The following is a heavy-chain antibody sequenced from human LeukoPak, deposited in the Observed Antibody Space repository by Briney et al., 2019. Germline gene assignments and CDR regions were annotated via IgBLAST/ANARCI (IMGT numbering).Heavy chain of an antibody. Sequence: KPSETLSLTCTVSGGSISIYYWNWIRQPPGKGLEWIGYISYTGSTNNNPSLKSRVSISLDTSKNQFSLKLSSVTAADTAVYYCARLPEFGSGWYFDYWGQGTLVTVSS. D-gene: IGHD6-19*01. CDR2: ISYTGST. J-gene: IGHJ4*02. CDR1: GGSISIYY. CDR3: ARLPEFGSGWYFDY. V-gene: IGHV4-59*08.